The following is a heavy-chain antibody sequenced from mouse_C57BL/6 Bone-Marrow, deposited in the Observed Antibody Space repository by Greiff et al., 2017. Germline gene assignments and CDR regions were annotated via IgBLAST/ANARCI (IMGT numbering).Heavy chain of an antibody. D-gene: IGHD1-1*01. CDR3: ARERVVADYYAMDY. CDR1: GYTLTSYW. CDR2: IFPGSGST. Sequence: QVQLQQSGAELVKPGASVKMSCKASGYTLTSYWITWVKQRPGQGLVWIGDIFPGSGSTNYNEKFKSKATLTVDTSSSTTYMQLNILTSENSAVYNCARERVVADYYAMDYWGQGTSVTVSS. J-gene: IGHJ4*01. V-gene: IGHV1-55*01.